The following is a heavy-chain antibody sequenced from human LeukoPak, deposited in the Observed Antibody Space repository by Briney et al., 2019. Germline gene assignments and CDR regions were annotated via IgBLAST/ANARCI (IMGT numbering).Heavy chain of an antibody. CDR3: ARSQQWLVLYYMDV. CDR2: IYYSGST. Sequence: SQTLSLTCTVSGGSISSGDYYWRWIRQPPGKGLEWIGYIYYSGSTYYNPSLKSRVTISVDTSKNQFSLKLSSVTAADTAVYYCARSQQWLVLYYMDVWGKGTTVTVSS. V-gene: IGHV4-30-4*08. CDR1: GGSISSGDYY. J-gene: IGHJ6*03. D-gene: IGHD6-19*01.